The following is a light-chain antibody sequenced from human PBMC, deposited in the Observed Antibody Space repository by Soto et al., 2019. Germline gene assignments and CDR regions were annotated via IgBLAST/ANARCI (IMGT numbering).Light chain of an antibody. CDR1: QGISSY. CDR2: ATS. V-gene: IGKV1-9*01. CDR3: RQVKNYPLT. J-gene: IGKJ4*01. Sequence: DIQLTQSPSFLSASVGDRVTITCRASQGISSYVAWYQQKPGKAPKVLIYATSTMKSGVPSRFSGSGSGTEVTLTISSLQAEDSATYRCRQVKNYPLTFGGGTRVEIK.